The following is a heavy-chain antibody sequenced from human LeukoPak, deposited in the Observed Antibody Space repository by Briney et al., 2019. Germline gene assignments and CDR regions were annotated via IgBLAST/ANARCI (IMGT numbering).Heavy chain of an antibody. J-gene: IGHJ4*02. CDR1: GLTFDDYA. CDR3: ARDIAVAGTDYFDY. D-gene: IGHD6-19*01. CDR2: ISWDGGST. Sequence: GGSLRLSCAASGLTFDDYAMHWVRQAPGKGLEWVSLISWDGGSTYYADSVKGRFTISRDNSKNSLYLQMNSLRAEDTALYYCARDIAVAGTDYFDYWGQGTLVTVSS. V-gene: IGHV3-43D*03.